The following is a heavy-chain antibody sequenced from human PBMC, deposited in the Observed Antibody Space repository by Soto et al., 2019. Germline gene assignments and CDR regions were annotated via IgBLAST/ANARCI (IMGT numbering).Heavy chain of an antibody. CDR2: IWYDGSNK. CDR1: GFTFSSYG. D-gene: IGHD4-17*01. J-gene: IGHJ4*02. V-gene: IGHV3-33*01. Sequence: QVQLVESGGGVVQPGRSLRLSCAASGFTFSSYGMHWVRQAPGKGLEWVAVIWYDGSNKYYADSVKGRFTISRDNSKNTLYLQMNSLRAEDTAVYYCARDSPYGDYAGSEVHDWGQGTLVTVSS. CDR3: ARDSPYGDYAGSEVHD.